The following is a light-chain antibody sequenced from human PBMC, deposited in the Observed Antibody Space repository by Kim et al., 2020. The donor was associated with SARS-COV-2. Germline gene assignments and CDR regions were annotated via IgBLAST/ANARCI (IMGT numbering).Light chain of an antibody. CDR3: QQTHSTLVT. CDR1: KSIGIY. J-gene: IGKJ5*01. CDR2: AAS. Sequence: ASVGDRVTITCRASKSIGIYLNWYQQKPGKAPILLIYAASSLQSGVPSRFSGSGSGAEFTLTISRLQPDDFATYYCQQTHSTLVTFGQGTRLEIK. V-gene: IGKV1-39*01.